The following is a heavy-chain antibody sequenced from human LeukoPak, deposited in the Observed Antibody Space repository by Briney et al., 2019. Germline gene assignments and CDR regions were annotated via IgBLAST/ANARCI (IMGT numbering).Heavy chain of an antibody. CDR2: IYHSGNT. D-gene: IGHD3-22*01. CDR1: GGSISSYY. Sequence: KSSETLSLTCTVSGGSISSYYWSWIRQPPGKGLEWTGYIYHSGNTYYNPSLKSRVTISIHNSKNQFSLKVNSVTAADTAVYYCARDRNYYDSSGPPYYYSALDVWGQGTTVTVSS. J-gene: IGHJ6*02. V-gene: IGHV4-59*01. CDR3: ARDRNYYDSSGPPYYYSALDV.